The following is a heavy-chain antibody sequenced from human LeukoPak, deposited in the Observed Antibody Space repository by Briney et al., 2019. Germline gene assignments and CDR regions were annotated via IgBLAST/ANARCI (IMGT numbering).Heavy chain of an antibody. CDR1: GGSIGSYY. Sequence: SETLSLTCTVSGGSIGSYYWSWVRQSPGKGLEWIGYIQDSVTSYTDNPSLQSRVTISVDTSKNQFSLTVTSVTAADTAVYYCVRSPQLDPWGQGILVTVSS. D-gene: IGHD6-13*01. CDR2: IQDSVTSY. CDR3: VRSPQLDP. V-gene: IGHV4-59*01. J-gene: IGHJ5*02.